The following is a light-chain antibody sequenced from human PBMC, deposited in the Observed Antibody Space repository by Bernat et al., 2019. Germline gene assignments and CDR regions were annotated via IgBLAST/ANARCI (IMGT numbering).Light chain of an antibody. Sequence: QSVLTQPPSVSAAPGQKVTISCSGSSSNIGKNYVSWYQQLPGTAPKLLIYDNNKRPSGIPDRFSGSKSGTSATLGITGLQTGDEAEYYCGVWDDSLSAEEFGGGTKLTVL. CDR3: GVWDDSLSAEE. J-gene: IGLJ3*02. CDR2: DNN. V-gene: IGLV1-51*01. CDR1: SSNIGKNY.